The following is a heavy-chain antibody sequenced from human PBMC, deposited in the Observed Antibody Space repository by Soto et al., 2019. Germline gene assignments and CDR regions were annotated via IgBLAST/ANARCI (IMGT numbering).Heavy chain of an antibody. J-gene: IGHJ4*01. CDR2: INSDGSST. CDR3: VRTGPVVGAGYRGDY. D-gene: IGHD1-26*01. V-gene: IGHV3-74*01. CDR1: GFTFSSYW. Sequence: EVQLVESGGGLVQPGESLRLSCAASGFTFSSYWMHWVRQAPGKGLVWVSRINSDGSSTSYAGSVKGRFTISRDNAKNTLSPAIDRLGAEGQGVYYRVRTGPVVGAGYRGDYWGRGTLGILSS.